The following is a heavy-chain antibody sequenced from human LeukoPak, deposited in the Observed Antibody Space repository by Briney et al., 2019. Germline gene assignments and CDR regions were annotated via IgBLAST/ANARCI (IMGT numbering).Heavy chain of an antibody. V-gene: IGHV1-18*01. CDR1: GYTFSTYR. CDR2: ISVYNGNT. J-gene: IGHJ4*02. Sequence: ASVKVSCKASGYTFSTYRIIWVRQAPGQGLEWMGWISVYNGNTNYAQNLQGRVTMTRDTSTSTVYMELSSLRSEDTAVYYCAREEGYDSSGYPNSHFDYWGQGTLVTVSS. CDR3: AREEGYDSSGYPNSHFDY. D-gene: IGHD3-22*01.